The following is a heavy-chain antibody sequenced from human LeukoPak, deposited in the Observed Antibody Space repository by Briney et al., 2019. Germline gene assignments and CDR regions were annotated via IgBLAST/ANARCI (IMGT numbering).Heavy chain of an antibody. CDR1: GFTFSSYS. CDR3: ARDRGRSALDDAFDI. D-gene: IGHD3-10*01. V-gene: IGHV3-48*01. Sequence: GGSLRLSCAASGFTFSSYSMNWVRQAPGKGLEWVSYISSSSSTIYYADSVKGRFTISRDNAKNSLYVQMNSLSAEDTAVYYCARDRGRSALDDAFDIWGQGTRVTVSS. J-gene: IGHJ3*02. CDR2: ISSSSSTI.